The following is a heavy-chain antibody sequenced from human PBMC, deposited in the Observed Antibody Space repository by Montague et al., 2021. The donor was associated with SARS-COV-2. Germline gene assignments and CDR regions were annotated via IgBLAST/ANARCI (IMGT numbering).Heavy chain of an antibody. J-gene: IGHJ6*02. D-gene: IGHD2-15*01. CDR2: TNDIGRT. CDR1: GGSISSSSYY. V-gene: IGHV4-39*07. Sequence: SETLSLTCTVSGGSISSSSYYWGWIRQPPGRGLEWIGDTNDIGRTNYNPSLKGRVTISVDTSKNQFSLRLSSVTAAETAVYYCARGYCSGSGCYYYYGMDVWGQGTTVTVSS. CDR3: ARGYCSGSGCYYYYGMDV.